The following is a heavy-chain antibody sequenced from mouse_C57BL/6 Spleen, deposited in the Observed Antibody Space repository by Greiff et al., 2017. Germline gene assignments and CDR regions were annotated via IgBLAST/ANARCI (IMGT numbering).Heavy chain of an antibody. D-gene: IGHD1-1*01. CDR2: ISYDGSN. J-gene: IGHJ2*01. Sequence: ESGPGLVKPSQSLSLTCSVTGYSITSGYYWNWIRQFPGNKLEWMGYISYDGSNNYNPSLKNRISITRDPTKNQFFLKLNSVTTEDTATYYWAIEGDYYGLYYFDYWGQGTTLTVSS. CDR1: GYSITSGYY. CDR3: AIEGDYYGLYYFDY. V-gene: IGHV3-6*01.